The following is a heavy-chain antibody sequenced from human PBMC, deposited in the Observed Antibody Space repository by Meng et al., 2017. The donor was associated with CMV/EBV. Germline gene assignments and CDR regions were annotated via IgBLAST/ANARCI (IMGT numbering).Heavy chain of an antibody. CDR2: ISAYNGNT. Sequence: ASVKVSCKASGYTFTSYGISWVRQAPGQGLEWMGWISAYNGNTNYAQKLQGRGTMTTDTSTSTAYMELRSLRSDDTAVYYCARDSTAAIPNPFDYWGQGTLVTVSS. CDR1: GYTFTSYG. V-gene: IGHV1-18*01. J-gene: IGHJ4*02. D-gene: IGHD2-2*02. CDR3: ARDSTAAIPNPFDY.